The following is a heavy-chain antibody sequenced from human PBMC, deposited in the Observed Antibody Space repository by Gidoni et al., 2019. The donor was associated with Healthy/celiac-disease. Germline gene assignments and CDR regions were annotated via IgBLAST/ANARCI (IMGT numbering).Heavy chain of an antibody. D-gene: IGHD3-10*01. CDR1: GFTFTSSA. V-gene: IGHV1-58*01. CDR3: TYYYGSGSYSFDY. Sequence: QMQLVQSGPEVKKPGTSVKVSCKASGFTFTSSAVQWVRPARGQRLEWIGWTVVGSGNTNYAQKFQERVTITRDMSTSTAYMELSSLRSEDTAVYYCTYYYGSGSYSFDYWGQGTLVTVSS. CDR2: TVVGSGNT. J-gene: IGHJ4*02.